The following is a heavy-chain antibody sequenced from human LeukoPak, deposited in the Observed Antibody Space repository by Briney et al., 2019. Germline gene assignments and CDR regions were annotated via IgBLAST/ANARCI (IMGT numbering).Heavy chain of an antibody. CDR1: GGSLSIYY. V-gene: IGHV4-4*07. J-gene: IGHJ4*02. CDR2: IYTSGST. D-gene: IGHD3-22*01. CDR3: ARYHSSGYSVD. Sequence: LETLSHTCTLSGGSLSIYYWSWIRQPAGKGLEWIGRIYTSGSTNYNPSLKSRVTMSVDTSKNQFSLKLSSVTGVDTAVYDCARYHSSGYSVDWGQGTLVTVSS.